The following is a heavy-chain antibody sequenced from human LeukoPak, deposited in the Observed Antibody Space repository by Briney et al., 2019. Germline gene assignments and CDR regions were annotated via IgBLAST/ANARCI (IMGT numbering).Heavy chain of an antibody. J-gene: IGHJ5*02. V-gene: IGHV3-11*01. CDR3: ARAFPTASFDP. Sequence: GGSLRLSCAASGFTFSDYYMSWIRQAPGKGLEWVSYISSSGSTIYYADSVKSRFTISRDNAKNSLYLQMNSLRAEDTAVYYCARAFPTASFDPWGQGTLVTVSS. CDR1: GFTFSDYY. D-gene: IGHD4-4*01. CDR2: ISSSGSTI.